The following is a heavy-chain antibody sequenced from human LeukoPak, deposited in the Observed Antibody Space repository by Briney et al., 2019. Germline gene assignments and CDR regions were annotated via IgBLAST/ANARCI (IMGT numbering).Heavy chain of an antibody. Sequence: GGSLRLSCAASGFTFSSYWMSWVRQAPGKGLEWVANIKQDGSEKYYVDSAKGRFTISRDNAKNSLYLQMNSLRAEDTAVYYCARTLLWFGELLSNWFDPWGQGTLVTVSS. V-gene: IGHV3-7*01. CDR1: GFTFSSYW. CDR3: ARTLLWFGELLSNWFDP. J-gene: IGHJ5*02. D-gene: IGHD3-10*01. CDR2: IKQDGSEK.